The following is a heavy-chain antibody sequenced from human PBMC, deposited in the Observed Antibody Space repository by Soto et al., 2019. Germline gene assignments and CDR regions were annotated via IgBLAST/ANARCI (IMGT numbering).Heavy chain of an antibody. CDR1: GGSISSYY. Sequence: SETLSLTCTVSGGSISSYYWSWIRQPPGKGLEWIGYIYYSGSTNYNPSLKSRVTISVDTSKNQFSLKLSSVTAADTAMYYCVCVFSGGYGYGFYYYGMDVWGQGTTVTVS. J-gene: IGHJ6*02. D-gene: IGHD5-18*01. V-gene: IGHV4-59*08. CDR2: IYYSGST. CDR3: VCVFSGGYGYGFYYYGMDV.